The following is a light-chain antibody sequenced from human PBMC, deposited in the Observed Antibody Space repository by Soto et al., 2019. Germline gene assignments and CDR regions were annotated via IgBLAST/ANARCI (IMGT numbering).Light chain of an antibody. CDR2: EGS. Sequence: QSALTQPASVSGSPGQSITISCTGTSSDVGTYNLVSWYQHHPGKAPKLMIYEGSHRPSGVSHRFSGSQSGNTASLTISGLQAEDEADYYCSSYAGAVVFGGGTKLTVL. CDR1: SSDVGTYNL. CDR3: SSYAGAVV. J-gene: IGLJ2*01. V-gene: IGLV2-23*01.